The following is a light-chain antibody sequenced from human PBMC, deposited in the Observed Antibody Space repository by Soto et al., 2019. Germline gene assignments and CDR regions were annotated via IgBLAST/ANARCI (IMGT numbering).Light chain of an antibody. CDR2: AAS. CDR3: QESYTRA. J-gene: IGKJ1*01. Sequence: DIQMTQSPSSLSASVGDRVTITCRASQNVRNYLNWYQKKSGEAPNLLIFAASPLQSGVPSRFSGSGAVTEFTLTISSLQTEYFATYYCQESYTRAFGQGTVVEI. CDR1: QNVRNY. V-gene: IGKV1-39*01.